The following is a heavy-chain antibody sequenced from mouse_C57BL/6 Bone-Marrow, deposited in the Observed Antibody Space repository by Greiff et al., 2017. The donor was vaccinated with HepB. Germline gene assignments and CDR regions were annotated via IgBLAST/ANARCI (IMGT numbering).Heavy chain of an antibody. CDR2: ISSGGDYI. CDR3: TREDTTVVATPYDV. CDR1: GFTFSSYA. J-gene: IGHJ1*03. V-gene: IGHV5-9-1*02. D-gene: IGHD1-1*01. Sequence: DVMLVESGEGLVKPGGSLKLSCAASGFTFSSYAMSWVRQTPEKRLEWVAYISSGGDYIYYADTVKGRFTISRDNARNTLYLQMSSLKSEDTAMYYCTREDTTVVATPYDVWGTGTTVTVSS.